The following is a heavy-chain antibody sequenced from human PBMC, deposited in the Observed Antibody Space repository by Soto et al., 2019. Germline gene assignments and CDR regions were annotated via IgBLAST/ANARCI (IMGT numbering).Heavy chain of an antibody. J-gene: IGHJ6*02. CDR3: AGGRIVMVGSRAYYGMDV. CDR1: GGTPSNSA. CDR2: IIPVFGLV. Sequence: QVHLLLLSGAEVKKPGSSVKVSCKASGGTPSNSAISWVRQAPGQGLEWMGGIIPVFGLVKYAQNFQGRVKIKADESTNTAYMELSSVRPEDTAVYYCAGGRIVMVGSRAYYGMDVWGQVTTVTVAS. V-gene: IGHV1-69*01. D-gene: IGHD3-22*01.